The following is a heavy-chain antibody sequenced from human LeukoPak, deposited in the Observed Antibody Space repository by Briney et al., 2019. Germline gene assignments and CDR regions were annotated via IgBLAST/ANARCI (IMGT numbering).Heavy chain of an antibody. CDR1: GYTFTNYG. D-gene: IGHD6-13*01. CDR2: ISAYNGNT. Sequence: ASVKVSCKASGYTFTNYGISWVRQAPGQGSEWMGWISAYNGNTNYTQKLQGRVTITTDTSTSTAYMELRSLRSDDTAVYYCATAAGAAAGTGIDYWGQGTLVTVSS. CDR3: ATAAGAAAGTGIDY. J-gene: IGHJ4*02. V-gene: IGHV1-18*01.